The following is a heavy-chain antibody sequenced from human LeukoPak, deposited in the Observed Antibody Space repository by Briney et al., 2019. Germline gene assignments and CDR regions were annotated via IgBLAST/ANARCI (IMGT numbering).Heavy chain of an antibody. V-gene: IGHV3-30*14. D-gene: IGHD3-22*01. CDR2: MSYNGSNN. J-gene: IGHJ4*02. CDR1: GFTFSSYP. CDR3: AREGRGDYYDSSGYYRY. Sequence: GRSLRLSCAASGFTFSSYPMHWVRQAPGKGLEWVAVMSYNGSNNYYADSVKGRFTISRDNSKNTLYLQMNSLRAEDTAVYYCAREGRGDYYDSSGYYRYWGQGTLVTVSS.